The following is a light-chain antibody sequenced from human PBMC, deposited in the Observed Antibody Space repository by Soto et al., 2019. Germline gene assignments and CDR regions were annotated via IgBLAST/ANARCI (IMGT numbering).Light chain of an antibody. Sequence: EIVMTQSPTSLSVSPGERAILSCRASQTVGRNLAWYQQKPGQAPRILIHTASTREPGIPARFSGSGAGTECTRTVSSLQSEDVAIDYCQQYNNWTRTFGLGTKVDIK. CDR1: QTVGRN. V-gene: IGKV3-15*01. J-gene: IGKJ1*01. CDR2: TAS. CDR3: QQYNNWTRT.